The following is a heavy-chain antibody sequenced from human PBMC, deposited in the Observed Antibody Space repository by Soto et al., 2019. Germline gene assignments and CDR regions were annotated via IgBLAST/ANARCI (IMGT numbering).Heavy chain of an antibody. V-gene: IGHV1-69*02. CDR2: IIPILGIA. CDR1: GGTFSSYT. CDR3: AGAGIRPLFYFDS. J-gene: IGHJ4*02. D-gene: IGHD6-13*01. Sequence: QVQLVQSGAEVKKPGSSVKVSCKASGGTFSSYTISWVRQAPGQGLEWMGRIIPILGIANYAQKFQGRGMITAGKSTSTADVELCSLRSEDTAVYYCAGAGIRPLFYFDSWGQGTLVTVSS.